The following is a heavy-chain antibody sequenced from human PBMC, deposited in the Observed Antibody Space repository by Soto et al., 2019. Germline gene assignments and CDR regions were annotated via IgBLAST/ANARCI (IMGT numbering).Heavy chain of an antibody. J-gene: IGHJ5*02. CDR2: ISGSGRST. D-gene: IGHD2-8*01. CDR3: ARGCTVSIPRNWFDP. V-gene: IGHV3-23*01. CDR1: GFTFSSYA. Sequence: GGSLRLSCAASGFTFSSYAMSWVRQAPGKGLEWVSAISGSGRSTYYADSVKGRFTISRDNSKNTLYLQMNSLRAEDTAVYYCARGCTVSIPRNWFDPWGQGTLVTVSS.